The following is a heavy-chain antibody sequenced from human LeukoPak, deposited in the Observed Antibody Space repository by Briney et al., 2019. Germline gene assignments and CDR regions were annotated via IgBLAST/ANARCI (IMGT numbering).Heavy chain of an antibody. D-gene: IGHD4-23*01. V-gene: IGHV3-23*01. CDR3: AKIRWSPYYFDY. CDR2: LGSSGGTT. CDR1: GFTFSSYA. J-gene: IGHJ4*02. Sequence: GGSLRLSCAASGFTFSSYAMSWVRQAPGKGLEWASTLGSSGGTTYYADSVKGRFTISRDNSKDTLYLQMNSLRAEDTAVYYCAKIRWSPYYFDYWGQGTLVTVSS.